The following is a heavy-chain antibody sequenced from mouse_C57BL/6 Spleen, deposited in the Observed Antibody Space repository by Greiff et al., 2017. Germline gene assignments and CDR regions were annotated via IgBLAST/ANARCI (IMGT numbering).Heavy chain of an antibody. CDR3: TPYYYDYSYYFDY. V-gene: IGHV14-4*01. CDR2: IDPENGDT. Sequence: VQLKQSGAELVRPGASVKLSCTASGFNIKDDYMHWVKQRPEQGLEWIGWIDPENGDTEYASKFQGKATITADTSSNTAYLQLSSLTSEDTAVYYCTPYYYDYSYYFDYWGQGTTLTVSS. D-gene: IGHD2-4*01. CDR1: GFNIKDDY. J-gene: IGHJ2*01.